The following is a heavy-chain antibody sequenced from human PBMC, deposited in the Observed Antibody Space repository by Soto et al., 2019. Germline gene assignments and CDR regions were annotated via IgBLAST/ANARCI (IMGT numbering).Heavy chain of an antibody. V-gene: IGHV4-30-4*01. J-gene: IGHJ5*02. D-gene: IGHD4-17*01. CDR3: ASSLSDYGLGWFDP. CDR2: IYYSGST. Sequence: QVQLQESGPGLLKPSQTLSLTCTVSGGSINSGDYYWSWVRQPPGKALEWVGYIYYSGSTIYNPSLESRVTLSIDTSENQFSLKLSSVTAADTAVYYCASSLSDYGLGWFDPWGQGTLVTVSS. CDR1: GGSINSGDYY.